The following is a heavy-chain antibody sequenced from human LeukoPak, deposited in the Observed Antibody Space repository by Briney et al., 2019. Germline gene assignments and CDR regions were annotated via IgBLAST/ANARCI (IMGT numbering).Heavy chain of an antibody. D-gene: IGHD3-22*01. V-gene: IGHV3-30-3*01. CDR1: GFTFSNYA. CDR3: ARAPMSYDSSGFGGAFDI. J-gene: IGHJ3*02. CDR2: ISYDGTNK. Sequence: PGRSLRLSCAASGFTFSNYAMHWVRQAPGKGLGWVAVISYDGTNKYYADSVKGRFTISRDNSKNTMYLQMNSLRAEDTAMYYCARAPMSYDSSGFGGAFDIWGQGTMVTVSS.